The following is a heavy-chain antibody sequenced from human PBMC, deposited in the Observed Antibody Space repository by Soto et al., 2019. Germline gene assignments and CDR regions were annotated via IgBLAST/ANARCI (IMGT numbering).Heavy chain of an antibody. CDR2: IIPIFGTT. D-gene: IGHD5-18*01. V-gene: IGHV1-69*01. Sequence: QMHLVQSGAEVKKPGSSVKVSCKASGGSFTYTLSWVRQAPGQGLEWMGGIIPIFGTTKYAQRFQDRVTITAGESTKTAYMELTTLRSEDTAVYYCARLHSHGTYGMDVWGQGTTVTVSS. CDR1: GGSFTYT. J-gene: IGHJ6*02. CDR3: ARLHSHGTYGMDV.